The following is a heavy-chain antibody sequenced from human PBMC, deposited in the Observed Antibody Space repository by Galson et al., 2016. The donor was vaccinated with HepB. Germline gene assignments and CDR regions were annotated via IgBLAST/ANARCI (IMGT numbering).Heavy chain of an antibody. D-gene: IGHD3-3*01. CDR3: AKDQTPYDPGWYFDI. CDR1: GFTFSSYA. Sequence: SLRLSCAASGFTFSSYAMTWVRQAPGKGLEWVSGISGSGDSAYYGDSVKGRFSISRDNSKNTLYLQMNSLRADDTAVYFCAKDQTPYDPGWYFDIWGRGTLVTVSS. CDR2: ISGSGDSA. V-gene: IGHV3-23*01. J-gene: IGHJ2*01.